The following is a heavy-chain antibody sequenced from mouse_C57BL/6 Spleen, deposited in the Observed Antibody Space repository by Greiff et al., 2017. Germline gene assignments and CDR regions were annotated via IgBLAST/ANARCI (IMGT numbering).Heavy chain of an antibody. J-gene: IGHJ2*01. CDR2: IYPGDGDT. V-gene: IGHV1-80*01. CDR1: GYAFSSYW. D-gene: IGHD2-5*01. CDR3: ARESNTLFDY. Sequence: QVHVKQSGAELVKPGASVKISCKASGYAFSSYWMNWVKQRPGRGLEWIGQIYPGDGDTNYNGKFKGKATLTADKSSSTAYMQLSSLTSEDSAVYFSARESNTLFDYWGQGTTLTVSS.